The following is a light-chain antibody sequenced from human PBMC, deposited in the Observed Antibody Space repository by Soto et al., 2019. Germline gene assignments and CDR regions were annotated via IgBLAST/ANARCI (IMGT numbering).Light chain of an antibody. V-gene: IGKV3-11*01. J-gene: IGKJ5*01. CDR3: QQRSNWPR. CDR2: DAS. Sequence: EIVLTQSPATLSLSPGERATLSCRASQSVSSYLAWYQQKPGQAPRLLIYDASNRATGIPARFSGSGSGTDFTLTISSLDPEDFAVYYCQQRSNWPRFGQGTRLEIK. CDR1: QSVSSY.